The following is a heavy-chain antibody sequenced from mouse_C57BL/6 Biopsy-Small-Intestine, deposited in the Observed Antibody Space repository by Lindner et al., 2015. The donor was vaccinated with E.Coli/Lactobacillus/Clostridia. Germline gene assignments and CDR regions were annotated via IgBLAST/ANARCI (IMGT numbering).Heavy chain of an antibody. V-gene: IGHV5-17*01. CDR3: ARPFSMDY. J-gene: IGHJ4*01. Sequence: GGSRETVLLVQPPGFTSSDYGMHWVRSGSREGAWEWVAYISSGSGTIYYADTVKGRFTISRDNAKNTLFLQMTSLRSEDTAMYYCARPFSMDYWGQGTSVTVSS. CDR2: ISSGSGTI. CDR1: GFTSSDYG.